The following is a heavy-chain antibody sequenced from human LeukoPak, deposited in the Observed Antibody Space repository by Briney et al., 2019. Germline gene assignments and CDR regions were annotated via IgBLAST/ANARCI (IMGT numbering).Heavy chain of an antibody. J-gene: IGHJ5*02. CDR3: ARRGPYNWNEENNWFDP. Sequence: SETLSLTCTVSGGSISSSSYYCGWIRQPPGKGLEWIGSTYYSGSTYYNPSLKSRVTISVDTSKNQFSLKLSSVTAADTAVYYCARRGPYNWNEENNWFDPWGQGTLVTVSS. V-gene: IGHV4-39*01. D-gene: IGHD1-20*01. CDR2: TYYSGST. CDR1: GGSISSSSYY.